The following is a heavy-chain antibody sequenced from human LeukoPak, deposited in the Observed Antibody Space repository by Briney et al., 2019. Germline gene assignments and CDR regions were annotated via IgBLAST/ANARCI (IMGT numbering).Heavy chain of an antibody. J-gene: IGHJ3*02. CDR1: GGTFSSYA. CDR3: ARSKRRGGPVAFDI. D-gene: IGHD1-1*01. Sequence: SVKVSCKASGGTFSSYAISWVRQAPGQGLEWMGGIIPIFGTANYAQKFQGRVTITADESTSTAYMELSSLRSEDTAVYYCARSKRRGGPVAFDIWGQGTMVTVSS. CDR2: IIPIFGTA. V-gene: IGHV1-69*13.